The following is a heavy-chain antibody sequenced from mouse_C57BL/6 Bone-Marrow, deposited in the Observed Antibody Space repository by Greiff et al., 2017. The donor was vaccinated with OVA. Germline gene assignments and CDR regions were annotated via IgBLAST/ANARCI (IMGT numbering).Heavy chain of an antibody. J-gene: IGHJ2*01. CDR1: GYTFTDYY. Sequence: VQLKESGPVLVKPGASVKMSCKASGYTFTDYYMNWVKQSHGKSLEWIGVINPYNGGTSYNQKFKGKATLTVDKSSSTAYMELNSLTSEDSAVYYCARWGVTTEGDYFDYWGQGTTLTVSS. CDR2: INPYNGGT. D-gene: IGHD2-2*01. V-gene: IGHV1-19*01. CDR3: ARWGVTTEGDYFDY.